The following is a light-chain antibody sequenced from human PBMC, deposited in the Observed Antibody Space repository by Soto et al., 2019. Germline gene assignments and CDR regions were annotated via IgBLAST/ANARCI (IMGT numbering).Light chain of an antibody. CDR3: QQYAASPLT. Sequence: LSCWASQSVTSNYLAWYQQKFGQAPRLLIYRASTRATGIPDRFSGSGSGTDFSLIISSLEPEDSAVYYCQQYAASPLTFGGGTKLEI. V-gene: IGKV3-20*01. CDR1: QSVTSNY. CDR2: RAS. J-gene: IGKJ4*01.